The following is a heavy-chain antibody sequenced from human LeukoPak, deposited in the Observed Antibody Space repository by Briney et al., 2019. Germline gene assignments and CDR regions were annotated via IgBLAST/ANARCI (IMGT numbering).Heavy chain of an antibody. J-gene: IGHJ4*02. V-gene: IGHV4-39*07. D-gene: IGHD3-22*01. CDR2: IYYSGST. CDR1: GGSISSSSYY. CDR3: ARDLSFDSSGYYDY. Sequence: PSDTLSLTCTVSGGSISSSSYYCGWIRQPPGKGLEWIGSIYYSGSTYYNPSLKSRVTISVDTSMNQFSLKLSSVTAADTAVYYCARDLSFDSSGYYDYWGQGTLVTVSS.